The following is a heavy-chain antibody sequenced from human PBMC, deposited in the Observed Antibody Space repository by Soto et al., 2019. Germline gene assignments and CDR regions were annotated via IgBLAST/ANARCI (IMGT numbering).Heavy chain of an antibody. Sequence: SVKVSCRASGGTFSSYAISWVRQAPGQGLEWMGGIIPIFGTANYAQKFQGRVTITADESTSTAYMELSSLRSEDTAVYYCAREEDYSNYGRLDDYYYGMDVWGQGTTVNGS. D-gene: IGHD4-4*01. CDR1: GGTFSSYA. J-gene: IGHJ6*02. CDR3: AREEDYSNYGRLDDYYYGMDV. CDR2: IIPIFGTA. V-gene: IGHV1-69*13.